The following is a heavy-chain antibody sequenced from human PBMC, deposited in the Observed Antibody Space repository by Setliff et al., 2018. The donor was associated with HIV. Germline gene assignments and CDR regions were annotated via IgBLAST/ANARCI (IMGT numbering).Heavy chain of an antibody. CDR2: IYYSGIT. Sequence: PSETLSLTCTVSGGSLSSGGYYWNWIRQHPGKGLEWIGNIYYSGITYYNPSLMSRVTISVDTSKNNLSLKLSSVTAADTAVYYCARGKNNGRFLEKIHGAFNVWGRGALVTV. J-gene: IGHJ3*01. CDR1: GGSLSSGGYY. CDR3: ARGKNNGRFLEKIHGAFNV. D-gene: IGHD3-3*01. V-gene: IGHV4-31*03.